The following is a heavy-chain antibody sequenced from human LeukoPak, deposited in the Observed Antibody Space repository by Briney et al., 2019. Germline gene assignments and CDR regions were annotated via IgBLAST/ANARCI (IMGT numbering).Heavy chain of an antibody. J-gene: IGHJ6*02. CDR2: IKQDGSEK. Sequence: GGSLRLSCAASGFTFSSYWMSWVRQAPGKGLEWVAHIKQDGSEKYYVDSVKGRFTISRDNAKNSLYLQMNSLRAEDTAVYYCARARGVGATKKYYGMDVWGQGTTVTVSS. D-gene: IGHD1-26*01. V-gene: IGHV3-7*01. CDR1: GFTFSSYW. CDR3: ARARGVGATKKYYGMDV.